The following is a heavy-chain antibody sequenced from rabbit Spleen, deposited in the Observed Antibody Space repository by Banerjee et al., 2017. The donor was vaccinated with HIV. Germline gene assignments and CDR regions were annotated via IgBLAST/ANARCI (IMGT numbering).Heavy chain of an antibody. CDR2: IWNDAGYT. D-gene: IGHD1-1*01. CDR3: ARGAYDGPIGYYDGYYFIL. V-gene: IGHV1S43*01. Sequence: QSLEESGGGLVKPGASLTLTCKASGFSFSANYFMCWIRQAPREGLELIACIWNDAGYTAYASWAKGRFTITRSTSLKTVDLKMSSLTAADTATYFCARGAYDGPIGYYDGYYFILWGPGTLVTVS. CDR1: GFSFSANYF. J-gene: IGHJ4*01.